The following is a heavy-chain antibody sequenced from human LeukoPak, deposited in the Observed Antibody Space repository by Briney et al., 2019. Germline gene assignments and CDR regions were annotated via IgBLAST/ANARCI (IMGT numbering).Heavy chain of an antibody. CDR2: ITNTGATT. Sequence: PGGSLRLSCVVSGFSFSSYTMSWVRQAPGKVLEWVSSITNTGATTYYADSVKGRFTISRDNSKNTLYLQMNSLRTEDTAVYYCASWNGVIVAQYYYYYYGMDVWGQGTTVTVSS. CDR3: ASWNGVIVAQYYYYYYGMDV. J-gene: IGHJ6*02. CDR1: GFSFSSYT. D-gene: IGHD3-22*01. V-gene: IGHV3-23*01.